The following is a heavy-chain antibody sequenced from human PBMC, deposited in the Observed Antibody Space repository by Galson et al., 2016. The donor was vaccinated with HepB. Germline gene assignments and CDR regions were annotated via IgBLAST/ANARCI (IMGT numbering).Heavy chain of an antibody. J-gene: IGHJ4*02. CDR3: VIDYGHYSGRY. CDR1: GGTFSSYS. V-gene: IGHV1-69*02. CDR2: LVPPLNLT. Sequence: SVKVSCKASGGTFSSYSFTWVRQAPGQGLEWMGRLVPPLNLTNYAQRFQGRVTITADKSTTAAFMELNSRGSEDTAVYYCVIDYGHYSGRYWGQGTLVTVSS. D-gene: IGHD4-17*01.